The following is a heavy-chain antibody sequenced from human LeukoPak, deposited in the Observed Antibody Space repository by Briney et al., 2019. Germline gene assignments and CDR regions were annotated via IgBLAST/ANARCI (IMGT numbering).Heavy chain of an antibody. J-gene: IGHJ4*02. Sequence: PGGSLRLSCAASGFTFSSYGMHWVRQAPGKGLEWVAVIWYDGSNKYYADSVKGRFTISRDNSKNTLYLQMNSLRAEDTAVYYCARSRGGGLRWYHTHFDYWGQGTLVTVSS. CDR2: IWYDGSNK. CDR1: GFTFSSYG. V-gene: IGHV3-33*01. D-gene: IGHD4-23*01. CDR3: ARSRGGGLRWYHTHFDY.